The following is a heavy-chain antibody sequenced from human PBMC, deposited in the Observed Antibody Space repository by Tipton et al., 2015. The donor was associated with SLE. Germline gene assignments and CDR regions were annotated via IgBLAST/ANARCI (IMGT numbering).Heavy chain of an antibody. V-gene: IGHV4-39*01. CDR3: ARFSYYYDSSAPIDY. CDR2: LYYSGTT. CDR1: GDSISSPNCY. J-gene: IGHJ4*02. D-gene: IGHD3-22*01. Sequence: TLSLTCTVSGDSISSPNCYWGWIRQSPGKGLEWIGSLYYSGTTYYNPSLKSRLTISIDTSKNQFSLRLSSVTAADTAMYFCARFSYYYDSSAPIDYWGQGTLVTVSS.